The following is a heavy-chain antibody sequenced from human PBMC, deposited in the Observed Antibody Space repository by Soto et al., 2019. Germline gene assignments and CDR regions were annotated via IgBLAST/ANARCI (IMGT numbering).Heavy chain of an antibody. D-gene: IGHD5-12*01. CDR1: GYTLTELS. V-gene: IGHV1-24*01. Sequence: ASVKVSCKVSGYTLTELSMHWVRQAPGKGLEWMGGFDPEDGETIYAQKFQGRVTMTEDTSTDTAYMELSSLRSEDTAVYYCASWTRYLVAEVSYYFDYWGQGTLVTVSS. J-gene: IGHJ4*02. CDR3: ASWTRYLVAEVSYYFDY. CDR2: FDPEDGET.